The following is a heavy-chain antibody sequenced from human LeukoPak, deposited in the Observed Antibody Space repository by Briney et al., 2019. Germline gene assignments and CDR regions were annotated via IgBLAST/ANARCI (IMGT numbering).Heavy chain of an antibody. CDR3: AKGDSSGFCFDY. CDR1: GFTFSSYG. D-gene: IGHD3-22*01. V-gene: IGHV3-30*02. J-gene: IGHJ4*02. CDR2: IWYDGSNK. Sequence: GGSLRLSCAASGFTFSSYGMHWVRQAPGKGLEWVTVIWYDGSNKYYADSVKGRFTISRDNSKNTLYLQMNSLRAEDTAVYYCAKGDSSGFCFDYWGQGNLVTVSS.